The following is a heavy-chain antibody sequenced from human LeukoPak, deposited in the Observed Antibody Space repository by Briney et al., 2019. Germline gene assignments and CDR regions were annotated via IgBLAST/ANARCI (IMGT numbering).Heavy chain of an antibody. J-gene: IGHJ5*02. CDR3: TRDVYSGSHQT. V-gene: IGHV3-74*01. CDR1: GFTFSNYW. CDR2: INSDGSST. D-gene: IGHD2-21*01. Sequence: GGSLRLSCAASGFTFSNYWMHWVRQAPGKGLVWVSRINSDGSSTDYADSVKGRFTISRDNAKNSLYLQMNTLRAEDTAVYYCTRDVYSGSHQTWGQGTLVTVSS.